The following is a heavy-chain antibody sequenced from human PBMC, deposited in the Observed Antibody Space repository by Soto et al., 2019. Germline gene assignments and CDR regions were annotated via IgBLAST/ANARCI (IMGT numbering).Heavy chain of an antibody. D-gene: IGHD3-3*01. CDR2: ISAYNGNT. J-gene: IGHJ6*02. CDR1: GDTFTSYG. Sequence: ASVKVSCKASGDTFTSYGISWVRQAPGQGLEWMGWISAYNGNTNYAQKLQGRVTMTTDTSTSTAYMELRSLRSDDTAVYYCAREEYYDFWSGYRLYGMDVWGQGTTVTVSS. V-gene: IGHV1-18*01. CDR3: AREEYYDFWSGYRLYGMDV.